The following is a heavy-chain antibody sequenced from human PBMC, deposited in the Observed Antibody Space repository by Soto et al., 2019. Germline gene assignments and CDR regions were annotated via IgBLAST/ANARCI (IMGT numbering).Heavy chain of an antibody. CDR3: ARDLLSITGTTAVWFDP. CDR2: IIPILGIA. CDR1: GGTFSSYT. V-gene: IGHV1-69*04. J-gene: IGHJ5*02. Sequence: ASVKVSCKASGGTFSSYTISWVRQAPGQGLEWMGRIIPILGIANYAQKFQGRVTITADKSTSTAYMELSSLRSEDTAVYYCARDLLSITGTTAVWFDPWGQGTLVTVSS. D-gene: IGHD1-7*01.